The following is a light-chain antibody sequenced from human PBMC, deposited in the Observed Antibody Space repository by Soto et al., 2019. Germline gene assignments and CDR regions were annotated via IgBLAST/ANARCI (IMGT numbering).Light chain of an antibody. CDR1: QSVGSN. CDR2: GVS. J-gene: IGKJ1*01. Sequence: EILMTQSPDTVSVSPGERVTLSCRASQSVGSNLAWYQQKPGQPPRLLMYGVSTRATGIPARFSGSGSGTDFTLTISSLQSEDIAVYSCQQYNNLPPWTFDQGTKVELK. V-gene: IGKV3-15*01. CDR3: QQYNNLPPWT.